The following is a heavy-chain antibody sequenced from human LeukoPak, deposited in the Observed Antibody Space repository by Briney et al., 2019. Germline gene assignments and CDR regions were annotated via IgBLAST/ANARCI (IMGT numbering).Heavy chain of an antibody. J-gene: IGHJ4*02. CDR3: ARVADYCSSTSCYLFDY. V-gene: IGHV1-46*01. CDR1: GYTFTSYY. Sequence: ASVNVSCKASGYTFTSYYMHWVRQAPGQGLEWMGIINPSGGSTSYAQKFQGRVTMTRDTSTSTVYMELSSLRSEDTAVYYCARVADYCSSTSCYLFDYWGQGTLVTVSS. D-gene: IGHD2-2*01. CDR2: INPSGGST.